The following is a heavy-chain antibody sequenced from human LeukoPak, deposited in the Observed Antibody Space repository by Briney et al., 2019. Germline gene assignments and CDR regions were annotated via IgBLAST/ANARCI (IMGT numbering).Heavy chain of an antibody. Sequence: GGSLRLSCAASGFTFSSYSMNWVRHAPGKRLEWGSSISSSSSYIYYADSVKGRFTISRDNAKNSLYLQMNSLRAEDTAVYYCAVDCSGGSCYYEDFDYWGQGTLVTVSS. V-gene: IGHV3-21*01. CDR2: ISSSSSYI. J-gene: IGHJ4*02. D-gene: IGHD2-15*01. CDR3: AVDCSGGSCYYEDFDY. CDR1: GFTFSSYS.